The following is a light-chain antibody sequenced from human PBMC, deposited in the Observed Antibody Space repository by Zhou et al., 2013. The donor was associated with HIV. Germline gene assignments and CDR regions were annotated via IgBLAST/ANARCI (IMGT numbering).Light chain of an antibody. CDR1: QDISNY. Sequence: DIQMTQSPSSLSASVGDRVTITCQASQDISNYLNWYQQKPGKAPKLLIYDASNLETGVPSRFSGSGSGTDFTLTISSLQPEDFATYYCQQSYSSPPTFGGGTKVE. V-gene: IGKV1-39*01. CDR3: QQSYSSPPT. J-gene: IGKJ4*01. CDR2: DAS.